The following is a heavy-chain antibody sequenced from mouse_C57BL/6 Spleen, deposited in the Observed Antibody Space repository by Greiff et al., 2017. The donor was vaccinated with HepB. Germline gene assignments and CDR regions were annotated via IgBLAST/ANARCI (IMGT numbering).Heavy chain of an antibody. V-gene: IGHV3-1*01. D-gene: IGHD4-1*01. CDR2: ISYSGST. Sequence: EVQLQQSGPGMVKPSQSLSLTCTVTGYSITSGYDWHWIRHFPGNKLEWMGYISYSGSTNYNPSLKSRISITHDTSKNHFFLKLNSVTTEDTATYYCARELGHYAMDYWGQGTSVTVSS. J-gene: IGHJ4*01. CDR1: GYSITSGYD. CDR3: ARELGHYAMDY.